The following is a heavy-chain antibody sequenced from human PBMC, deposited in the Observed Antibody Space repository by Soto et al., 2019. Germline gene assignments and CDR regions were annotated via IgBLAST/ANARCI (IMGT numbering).Heavy chain of an antibody. Sequence: GASVKVSCKASGGTFSSYTITWVRQAPGQGLEWMGGIFPIFGTANYAQKFQGRVTITADESTSTAYMELSSVTAADTAVYYCAGTTPPGPYDYIWGYYFDYWGQGTLVTVSS. CDR1: GGTFSSYT. V-gene: IGHV1-69*13. CDR3: AGTTPPGPYDYIWGYYFDY. J-gene: IGHJ4*02. D-gene: IGHD3-16*01. CDR2: IFPIFGTA.